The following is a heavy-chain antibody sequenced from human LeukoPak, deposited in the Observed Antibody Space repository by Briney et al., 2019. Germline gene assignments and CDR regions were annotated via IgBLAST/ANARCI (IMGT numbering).Heavy chain of an antibody. CDR2: TSDSGANT. D-gene: IGHD1-26*01. Sequence: GGSLRLSCAASGFTFNSYAMSWVRQAPGKGLEWVSATSDSGANTYYAVSVRGRFTISRDNLNSLRAEDTAIYYCAKDAGRSDVDYFDYWGQGTLVTVSS. J-gene: IGHJ4*02. V-gene: IGHV3-23*01. CDR1: GFTFNSYA. CDR3: AKDAGRSDVDYFDY.